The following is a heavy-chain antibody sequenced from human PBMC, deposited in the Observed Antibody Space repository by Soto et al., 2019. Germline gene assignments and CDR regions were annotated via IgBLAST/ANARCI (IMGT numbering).Heavy chain of an antibody. J-gene: IGHJ6*02. CDR3: TTFHHTAKAIFGYYYYGMDV. V-gene: IGHV3-15*07. Sequence: PGGSLRLSCAASGFTFSNAWMNWVRQAPGKGLEWVGRIKSKTDGGATDYAAPVKGRFTISRDDSKNTLYLQVNSLKTEDTAVYYCTTFHHTAKAIFGYYYYGMDVWGQGTTVTVSS. CDR1: GFTFSNAW. CDR2: IKSKTDGGAT. D-gene: IGHD5-18*01.